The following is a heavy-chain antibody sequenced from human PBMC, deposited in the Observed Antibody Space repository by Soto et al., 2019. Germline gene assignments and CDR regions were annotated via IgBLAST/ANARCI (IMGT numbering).Heavy chain of an antibody. V-gene: IGHV3-30-3*01. D-gene: IGHD6-13*01. J-gene: IGHJ4*02. CDR3: ARVSAATGSWSSPFDY. CDR2: ISYDGSNK. CDR1: GFTFSSYA. Sequence: PGGSLRLSCAASGFTFSSYAMHWVRQAPGKGLEWVAVISYDGSNKYYADSVKGRFTTSRDNSKNTLYLQMNSLRAEDTAVYYCARVSAATGSWSSPFDYWGQGTLVTVSS.